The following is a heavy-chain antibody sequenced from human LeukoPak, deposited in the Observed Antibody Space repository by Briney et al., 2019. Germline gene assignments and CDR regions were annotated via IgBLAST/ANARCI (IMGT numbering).Heavy chain of an antibody. Sequence: PGGSLRLSCAASEFTFSSYSMNWVRQAPGKGLEWVSYITNSGNSKSYADSVKGRFTISRDNTKNSLYLQMTGLRAEAPAVYSCARPRSSGYLTFDYWGQGILVTVSS. CDR2: ITNSGNSK. CDR1: EFTFSSYS. V-gene: IGHV3-48*01. CDR3: ARPRSSGYLTFDY. J-gene: IGHJ4*02. D-gene: IGHD3-22*01.